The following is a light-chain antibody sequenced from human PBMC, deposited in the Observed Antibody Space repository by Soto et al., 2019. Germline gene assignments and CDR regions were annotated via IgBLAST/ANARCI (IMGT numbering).Light chain of an antibody. Sequence: QSVLTQPPSASATPGQRVTISCSGSSSNIGSNYVYWYQQLPGTAPKLPIYSNNQRPSRAPDRFSGSKSGTSDSLAISGLRSEDEADYYCAAWDDSLIGGVFGNGTKVTVL. CDR3: AAWDDSLIGGV. CDR2: SNN. V-gene: IGLV1-47*02. J-gene: IGLJ1*01. CDR1: SSNIGSNY.